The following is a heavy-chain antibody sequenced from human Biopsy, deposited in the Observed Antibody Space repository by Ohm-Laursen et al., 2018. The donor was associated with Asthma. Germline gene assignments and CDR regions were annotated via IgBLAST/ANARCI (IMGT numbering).Heavy chain of an antibody. Sequence: SLRLSCAASGFSFSDYYMTWMRQAPGKGLEWVSSISSSGSTTYPAESVKGRFTISRDNAQKSLFLQMGSLRAEDTAICYCARVFESSEWGPFYHFGLDVWGQGTTVAVSS. J-gene: IGHJ6*02. CDR2: ISSSGSTT. CDR3: ARVFESSEWGPFYHFGLDV. V-gene: IGHV3-11*01. D-gene: IGHD6-25*01. CDR1: GFSFSDYY.